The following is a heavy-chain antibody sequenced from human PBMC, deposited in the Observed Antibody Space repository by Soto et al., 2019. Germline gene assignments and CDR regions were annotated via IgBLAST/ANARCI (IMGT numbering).Heavy chain of an antibody. Sequence: QVQLVQSGAEVKKPGASVKLSCKASGYTFNRYGISWVRQAPGQGLEWMGWISGYNEKKNYAQNFQGRVTMTTDTATTAAYMELRSLTSDDTAVYFCAREGYCSSGSCALYSHDSFGMDVWGQGTTVTVSS. J-gene: IGHJ6*02. CDR1: GYTFNRYG. D-gene: IGHD2-15*01. CDR2: ISGYNEKK. V-gene: IGHV1-18*01. CDR3: AREGYCSSGSCALYSHDSFGMDV.